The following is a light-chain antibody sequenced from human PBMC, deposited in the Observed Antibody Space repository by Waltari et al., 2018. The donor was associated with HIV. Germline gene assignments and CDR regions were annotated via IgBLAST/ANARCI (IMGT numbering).Light chain of an antibody. CDR2: EVT. CDR1: SSDVGGYNY. J-gene: IGLJ2*01. CDR3: SSYVGSSNVV. V-gene: IGLV2-8*01. Sequence: SALTQPPSASGSPGQSLTISCTGTSSDVGGYNYVSWYQQHPGKDSTLMSYEVTKRPAGVPERFSGSKSGNTASLTVSGLQAEDEAEYYCSSYVGSSNVVFGGGTKLTVL.